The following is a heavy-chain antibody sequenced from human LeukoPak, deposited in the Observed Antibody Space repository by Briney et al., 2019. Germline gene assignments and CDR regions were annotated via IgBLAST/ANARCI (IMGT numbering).Heavy chain of an antibody. CDR1: GGSISDYY. CDR2: IYYSGST. CDR3: ARGDFCSSTSCYLRPMDV. Sequence: MPSETLSLTCTVSGGSISDYYWSWIRQPPGKGLEWIGYIYYSGSTTYSPSLKSRVAMSVDTSKNQFSLKLSSVTAADTAVYYCARGDFCSSTSCYLRPMDVWGKGTTVTVSS. V-gene: IGHV4-59*01. J-gene: IGHJ6*03. D-gene: IGHD2-2*01.